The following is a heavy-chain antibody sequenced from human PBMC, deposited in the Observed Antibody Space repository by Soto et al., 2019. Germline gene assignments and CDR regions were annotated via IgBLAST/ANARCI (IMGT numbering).Heavy chain of an antibody. CDR2: IYYSGST. CDR3: AIRDHSSGWTFVNFDY. D-gene: IGHD6-19*01. CDR1: GGSISSSSYY. V-gene: IGHV4-39*01. J-gene: IGHJ4*02. Sequence: SETLSLTCTVSGGSISSSSYYWGWIRQPPGKGLEWIGSIYYSGSTYYNPSLKSRVTISVDTSKNQFSLKLSSVTAADTAVYYCAIRDHSSGWTFVNFDYWGQGTLVTVSS.